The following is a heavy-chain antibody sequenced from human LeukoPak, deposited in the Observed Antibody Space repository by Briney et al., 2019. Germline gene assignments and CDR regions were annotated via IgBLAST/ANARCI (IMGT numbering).Heavy chain of an antibody. D-gene: IGHD4-17*01. J-gene: IGHJ3*02. V-gene: IGHV3-53*01. Sequence: GGSLRLSCAASGFTVSSNYMSWVRQAPGKGLEWVSVIYSGGSTYYADSVKGRFTISRDNSKNTLYLQMNSLRAKDTAVYYCARDPTGDAFDIWGQGTMVTVSS. CDR1: GFTVSSNY. CDR2: IYSGGST. CDR3: ARDPTGDAFDI.